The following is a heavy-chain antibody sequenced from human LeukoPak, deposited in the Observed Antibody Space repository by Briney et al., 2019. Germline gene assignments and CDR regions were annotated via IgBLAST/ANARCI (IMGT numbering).Heavy chain of an antibody. V-gene: IGHV3-30-3*01. CDR1: GFTFSSYA. CDR3: ARGLTGYYFDY. J-gene: IGHJ4*02. D-gene: IGHD3-9*01. Sequence: GGSLRLSCAASGFTFSSYAMHWVRRAPGKGLEWVAVISYDGSNKYYADSVKGRFTISRDNSKNTLYLQMNSLRAEDTAVYYCARGLTGYYFDYWGQGTLVTVSS. CDR2: ISYDGSNK.